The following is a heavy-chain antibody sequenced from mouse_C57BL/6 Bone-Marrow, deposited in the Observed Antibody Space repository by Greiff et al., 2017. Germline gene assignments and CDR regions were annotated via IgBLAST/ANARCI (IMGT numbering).Heavy chain of an antibody. D-gene: IGHD1-1*01. V-gene: IGHV1-80*01. CDR3: ARGIEGITTVPYFDY. CDR1: GYAFSSYW. J-gene: IGHJ2*01. CDR2: IYPGDGDT. Sequence: VQLVESGAELVKPGASVKISCKASGYAFSSYWMNWVKQRTGKGLEGIGQIYPGDGDTNYNGKFKGKATLTADKSSSTAYMQLSSLTSEDSAVYFCARGIEGITTVPYFDYWGQGTTLTVSS.